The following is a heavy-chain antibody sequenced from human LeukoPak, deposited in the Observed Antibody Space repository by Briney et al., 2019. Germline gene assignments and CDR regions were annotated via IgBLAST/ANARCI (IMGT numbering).Heavy chain of an antibody. Sequence: SETLSLTCTVSGGSISSSSYYWGWISQPPGKGLEWIGSIYYSGSTYYNPSLKSRVTISVDTSKNQFSLKLSSVTAADTAVYYCARQYSSSWYGAVDYWGQGTLVTVSS. CDR1: GGSISSSSYY. V-gene: IGHV4-39*01. CDR2: IYYSGST. CDR3: ARQYSSSWYGAVDY. J-gene: IGHJ4*02. D-gene: IGHD6-13*01.